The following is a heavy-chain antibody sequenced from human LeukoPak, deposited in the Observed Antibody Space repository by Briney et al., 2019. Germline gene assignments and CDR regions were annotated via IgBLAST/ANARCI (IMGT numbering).Heavy chain of an antibody. J-gene: IGHJ4*02. D-gene: IGHD3-22*01. CDR1: GYTFTSYD. CDR2: IIPIFGTA. V-gene: IGHV1-69*13. Sequence: SVKVSCKASGYTFTSYDINWVRQATGQGLEWMGGIIPIFGTANYAQKFQGRVTITADESTSTAYMELSSLRSEDTAVYYCARGRSERTTSGYYSKTFDYWGQGTLVTVSS. CDR3: ARGRSERTTSGYYSKTFDY.